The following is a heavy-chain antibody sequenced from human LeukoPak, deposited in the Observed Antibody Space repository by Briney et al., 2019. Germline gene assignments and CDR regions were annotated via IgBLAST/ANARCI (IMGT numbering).Heavy chain of an antibody. D-gene: IGHD2-2*01. CDR1: GGSIGSYY. CDR3: ARLLGSTSLYFDY. V-gene: IGHV4-59*08. CDR2: IYYSGST. Sequence: SETLSLTYTVSGGSIGSYYWSWIRQPPGKGLEWIGYIYYSGSTNYNPSLKSRVTISVDTSKNQFSLKLSSVTAADTAVYYCARLLGSTSLYFDYWGQGTLVTVSS. J-gene: IGHJ4*02.